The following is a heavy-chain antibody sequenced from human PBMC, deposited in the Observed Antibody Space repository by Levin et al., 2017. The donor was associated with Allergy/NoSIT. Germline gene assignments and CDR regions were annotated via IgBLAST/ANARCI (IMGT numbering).Heavy chain of an antibody. CDR1: GFTFSGYY. J-gene: IGHJ5*02. CDR2: ISGSGNKI. V-gene: IGHV3-11*01. D-gene: IGHD2-8*01. Sequence: GESLKISCAASGFTFSGYYMSWIRQAPGKGLEWVSYISGSGNKILYADSVKGRFTISRDNAKNSLYLQMNSLRAEDTAVYYCARDFSNGGLDLWGQGTPVTVSS. CDR3: ARDFSNGGLDL.